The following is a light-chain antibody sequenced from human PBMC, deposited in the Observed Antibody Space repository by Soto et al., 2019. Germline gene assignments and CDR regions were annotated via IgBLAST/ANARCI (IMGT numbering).Light chain of an antibody. CDR3: QQYGSSGT. J-gene: IGKJ1*01. V-gene: IGKV3-20*01. Sequence: EIVLTQSPATLSSFPGDRVTLSCRASQSVSSSYLAWYQQKPGQAPRLLIYGASSRATGIPDRFSGSGSGTDFTLTISRLEPEDFAVYYCQQYGSSGTFGQGTKVDI. CDR1: QSVSSSY. CDR2: GAS.